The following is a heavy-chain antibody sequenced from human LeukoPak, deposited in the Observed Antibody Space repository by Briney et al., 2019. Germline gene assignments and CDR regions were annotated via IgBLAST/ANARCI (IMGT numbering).Heavy chain of an antibody. CDR2: IYPVDSDT. CDR3: ARLQSSSSRYYYYYGMDV. CDR1: GYSFTNYW. V-gene: IGHV5-51*01. D-gene: IGHD6-6*01. Sequence: GESLKISCKGSGYSFTNYWIAWVRQMPGKGLEWMGIIYPVDSDTRYSPSFQGQVTISADKSISTAYPQWSSLKASDTAMYYCARLQSSSSRYYYYYGMDVWGQGTTVTVPS. J-gene: IGHJ6*01.